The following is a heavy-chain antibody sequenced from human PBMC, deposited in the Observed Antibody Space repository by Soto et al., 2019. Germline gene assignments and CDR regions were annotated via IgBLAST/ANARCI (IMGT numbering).Heavy chain of an antibody. Sequence: PSETLSLTCTVSGGSISSYYWSWIRQPPGKGLEWIGQIYYSGSTHYNPSLKSRVTISLDTSKSQFSLKLNSVTAADTAVYYCARIKSGGVWSGSYRYYYYFEFWGQGTLVTVSS. J-gene: IGHJ4*02. CDR2: IYYSGST. D-gene: IGHD3-3*01. CDR3: ARIKSGGVWSGSYRYYYYFEF. CDR1: GGSISSYY. V-gene: IGHV4-59*08.